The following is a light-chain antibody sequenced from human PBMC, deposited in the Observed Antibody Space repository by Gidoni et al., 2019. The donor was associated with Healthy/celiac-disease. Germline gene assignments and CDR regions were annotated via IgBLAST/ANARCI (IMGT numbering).Light chain of an antibody. V-gene: IGKV3-20*01. CDR3: QQYGSSPKYT. Sequence: EIVLTQSPGTLSLSPGERDTISCRASQSVSSSYLVWYQQQPGQAPRLLIYGAASRATGIPDWFSGSGAGTDFTLTISRLEPEDFAVYYCQQYGSSPKYTFGQGTKLEIK. CDR1: QSVSSSY. CDR2: GAA. J-gene: IGKJ2*01.